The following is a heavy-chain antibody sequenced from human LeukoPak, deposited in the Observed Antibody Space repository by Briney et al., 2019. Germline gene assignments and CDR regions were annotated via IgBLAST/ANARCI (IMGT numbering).Heavy chain of an antibody. CDR1: GFTFSSYD. Sequence: GRSLRLSCAASGFTFSSYDMHWVRQAPGKGLEWVAVISYDGSNKYYADSVKGRFTISRDNSKNTLYLQMNSLRAEDTAVYYCARALKVRYFDWLLPRYWGQGTLVTVSS. CDR3: ARALKVRYFDWLLPRY. D-gene: IGHD3-9*01. V-gene: IGHV3-30*04. J-gene: IGHJ4*02. CDR2: ISYDGSNK.